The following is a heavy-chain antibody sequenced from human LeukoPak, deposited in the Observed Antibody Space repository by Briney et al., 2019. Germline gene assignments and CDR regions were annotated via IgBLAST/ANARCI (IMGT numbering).Heavy chain of an antibody. J-gene: IGHJ4*02. CDR2: IRSKANSYAT. CDR1: GFTFSGSA. V-gene: IGHV3-73*01. Sequence: PPGGSLRLSCAASGFTFSGSAMHWVRQATGKGLEWDGRIRSKANSYATAYAASVKGRFTISRDDSKNTAYLQMNSLKTEDTAVYYCTRQRPFDYWGQGTLVTVSS. CDR3: TRQRPFDY.